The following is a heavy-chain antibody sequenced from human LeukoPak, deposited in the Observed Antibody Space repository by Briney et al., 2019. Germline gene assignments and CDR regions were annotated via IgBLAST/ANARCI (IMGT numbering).Heavy chain of an antibody. Sequence: GGSLRLSCAASGFTFSSYAMSWVRQALGKGLEWVSGISGSGDSTYYADSVKGRFTISRDNSKNTLYLQMNSLRAEDTAVYYCARRSGIAVAGAFDYWGQGTLVTVSS. V-gene: IGHV3-23*01. J-gene: IGHJ4*02. CDR2: ISGSGDST. CDR1: GFTFSSYA. D-gene: IGHD6-19*01. CDR3: ARRSGIAVAGAFDY.